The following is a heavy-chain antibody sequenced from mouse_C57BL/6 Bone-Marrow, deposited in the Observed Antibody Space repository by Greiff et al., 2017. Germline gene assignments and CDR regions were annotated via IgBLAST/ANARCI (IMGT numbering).Heavy chain of an antibody. CDR2: IDPSDSYT. CDR1: GYTFTSYW. J-gene: IGHJ2*01. Sequence: QVQLQQPGAELVKPGASVKLSCKASGYTFTSYWMQWVKQRPGQGLEWIGEIDPSDSYTNYNQKFKGKATLTVGTSSSTAYMQLSSLTSEDSAVYYCASHYGNFDYWGQGTTLTVSS. V-gene: IGHV1-50*01. CDR3: ASHYGNFDY. D-gene: IGHD1-1*01.